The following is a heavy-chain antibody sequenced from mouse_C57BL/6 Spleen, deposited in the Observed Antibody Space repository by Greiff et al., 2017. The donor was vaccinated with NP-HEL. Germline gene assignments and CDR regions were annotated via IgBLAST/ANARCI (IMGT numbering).Heavy chain of an antibody. CDR1: GFTFSSYA. CDR3: TRDNGYYGYYAMDY. J-gene: IGHJ4*01. V-gene: IGHV5-9-1*02. CDR2: ISSGGDYI. Sequence: DVQLVESGEGLVKPGGSLKLSCAASGFTFSSYAMSWVRQTPEKRLEWVAYISSGGDYIYYADTVKGRFTISRDNARNTLYLQMSSLKSEDKAMYYCTRDNGYYGYYAMDYWGQGTSVTVSS. D-gene: IGHD2-3*01.